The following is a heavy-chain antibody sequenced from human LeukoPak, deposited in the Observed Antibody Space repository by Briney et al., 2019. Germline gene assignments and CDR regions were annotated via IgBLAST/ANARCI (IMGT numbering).Heavy chain of an antibody. CDR1: GFTFSNYW. Sequence: SGGPLRLSCAASGFTFSNYWMTWVRQAPGKGLEWVAHIKEDGGEKHYVDPVKGRFTISRDNAKNSLYLQMNSLRAEDTAMYYCVRDRGYCSGGTCYALWDYWGQGTLVTVSS. V-gene: IGHV3-7*01. D-gene: IGHD2-15*01. J-gene: IGHJ4*02. CDR3: VRDRGYCSGGTCYALWDY. CDR2: IKEDGGEK.